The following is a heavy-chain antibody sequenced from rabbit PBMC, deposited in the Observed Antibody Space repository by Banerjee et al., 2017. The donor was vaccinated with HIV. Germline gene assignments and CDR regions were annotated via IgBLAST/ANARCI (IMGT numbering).Heavy chain of an antibody. CDR3: ARGSSGYYGTNL. Sequence: QEQLVESGGGLVQPEGSLTLTCTASGFTLTNYWMCWVRQAPGKGLEWIACIDGGSGGSTYYASWAKGRFTISKTSSTTVTLQMTSLTAADTATYFCARGSSGYYGTNLWGQGTLVTVS. CDR2: IDGGSGGST. J-gene: IGHJ4*01. V-gene: IGHV1S45*01. D-gene: IGHD1-1*01. CDR1: GFTLTNYW.